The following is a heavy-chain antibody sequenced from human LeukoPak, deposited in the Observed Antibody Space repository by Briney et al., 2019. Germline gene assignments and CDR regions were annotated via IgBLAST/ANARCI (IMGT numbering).Heavy chain of an antibody. Sequence: SETLPLTCTVSGGSISSSSYYWGWIRQPPGKGLEWIGEINHSGSTNYNPSLKSRVTISVDTSKNQFSLKLSSVTAADTAVYYCARRPPPMSNYFDYWGQGTLVTVSS. CDR2: INHSGST. V-gene: IGHV4-39*01. J-gene: IGHJ4*02. CDR3: ARRPPPMSNYFDY. CDR1: GGSISSSSYY.